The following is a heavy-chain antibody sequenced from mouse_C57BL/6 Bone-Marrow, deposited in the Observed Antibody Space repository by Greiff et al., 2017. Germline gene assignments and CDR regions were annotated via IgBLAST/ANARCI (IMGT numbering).Heavy chain of an antibody. CDR1: GYTFTDYY. V-gene: IGHV1-19*01. Sequence: EVQLQQSGPVLVKPGASVKMSCKASGYTFTDYYMNWVKQSHGKSLEWIGVSNPYNGGTSYNQKFKGKATLTVDKSSSTAYMELNSLTSEDSAVYYCADYYGRPFDYWGQGTTLTVSS. J-gene: IGHJ2*01. CDR3: ADYYGRPFDY. CDR2: SNPYNGGT. D-gene: IGHD1-1*01.